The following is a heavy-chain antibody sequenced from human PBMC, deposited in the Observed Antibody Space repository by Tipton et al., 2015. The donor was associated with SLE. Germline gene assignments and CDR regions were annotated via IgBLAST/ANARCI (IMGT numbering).Heavy chain of an antibody. CDR2: ISWNSGSI. Sequence: SLRLSCAASGFTFDDYAMHWVRQAPGKGLEWVSGISWNSGSIGYADSVKGRFTISRDNAKNSLYLQMNSLRAEDTALYYCARGLWFRELSLGLAVWGQGSTVTDSS. V-gene: IGHV3-9*01. CDR3: ARGLWFRELSLGLAV. CDR1: GFTFDDYA. D-gene: IGHD3-10*01. J-gene: IGHJ6*02.